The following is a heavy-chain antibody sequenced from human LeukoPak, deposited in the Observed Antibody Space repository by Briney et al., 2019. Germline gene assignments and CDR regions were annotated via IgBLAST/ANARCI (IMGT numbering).Heavy chain of an antibody. CDR1: GFTFSSYA. J-gene: IGHJ4*02. CDR3: GKAFHGRGGYPFFDY. V-gene: IGHV3-23*01. Sequence: PGGSLRLSCAASGFTFSSYAMSWVRQAPGKGLEWVSAISGSGGSTYYVDSVKGRFTISRDNSKNTLYLQMNSLRAEDTAVYYCGKAFHGRGGYPFFDYGAREPLFTFSS. CDR2: ISGSGGST. D-gene: IGHD6-19*01.